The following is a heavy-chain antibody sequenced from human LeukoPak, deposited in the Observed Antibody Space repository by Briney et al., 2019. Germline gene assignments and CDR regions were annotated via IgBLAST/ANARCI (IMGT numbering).Heavy chain of an antibody. CDR1: GGSISSYY. D-gene: IGHD6-6*01. J-gene: IGHJ2*01. V-gene: IGHV4-59*01. CDR2: VYYSGST. Sequence: PSETLSLTCTVSGGSISSYYWSWVRQPPGKGLEWIGYVYYSGSTNYNPSLKSRVTISVDTSKNQFSLKLSSVTAADTAVYYCARESVLQEIAARPFYFDLWGRGPLVTVSS. CDR3: ARESVLQEIAARPFYFDL.